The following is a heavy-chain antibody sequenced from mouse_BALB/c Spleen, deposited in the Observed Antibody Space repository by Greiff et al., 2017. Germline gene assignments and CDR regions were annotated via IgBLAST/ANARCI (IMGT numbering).Heavy chain of an antibody. CDR1: GFTFTDYY. V-gene: IGHV7-3*02. Sequence: EVQGVESGGGLVQPGGSLRLSCATSGFTFTDYYMSWVRQPPGKALEWLGFIRNKANGYTTEYSASVKGRFTISRDNSQSILYLQMNTLRAEDSATYYCARGAGTNAMDYWGQGTSVTVSS. CDR3: ARGAGTNAMDY. CDR2: IRNKANGYTT. D-gene: IGHD4-1*01. J-gene: IGHJ4*01.